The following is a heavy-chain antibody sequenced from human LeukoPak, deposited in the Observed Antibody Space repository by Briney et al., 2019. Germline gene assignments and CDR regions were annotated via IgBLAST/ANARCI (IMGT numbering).Heavy chain of an antibody. V-gene: IGHV4-39*07. Sequence: SETLSLTCTVSGGSISSSSYYWGWIRQPPGKGLEWIGSIYYSGSTYYNPSLKSRVTISVDTSKNQFSLKLSSVTAADTAVYYCAIAAAGVGYFDLWGRGTLVTVSS. J-gene: IGHJ2*01. CDR3: AIAAAGVGYFDL. CDR1: GGSISSSSYY. CDR2: IYYSGST. D-gene: IGHD6-13*01.